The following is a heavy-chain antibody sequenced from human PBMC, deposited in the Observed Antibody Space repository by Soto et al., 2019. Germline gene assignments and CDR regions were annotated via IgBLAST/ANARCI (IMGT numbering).Heavy chain of an antibody. D-gene: IGHD1-26*01. CDR2: ISAYNGNT. Sequence: QVQLVQSGAEVKKPGASVKVSCKASGYTFTSYGISWVRQAPGQGLEWMGWISAYNGNTNYAQKLQGRVTMTTDTATSTAYMERRSVRTADAEVCSCARSGGWEPRDCWGQGTLVTVSS. J-gene: IGHJ4*02. CDR1: GYTFTSYG. CDR3: ARSGGWEPRDC. V-gene: IGHV1-18*01.